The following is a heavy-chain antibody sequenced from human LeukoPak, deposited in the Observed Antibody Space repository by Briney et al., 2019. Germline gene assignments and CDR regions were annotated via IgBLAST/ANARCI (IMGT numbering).Heavy chain of an antibody. D-gene: IGHD6-13*01. CDR3: ARQQRGAFDY. V-gene: IGHV6-1*01. Sequence: SQTLSLTCALSGDSLSSNTPAWNWIRQSPSRGLEWLGRTYYRSKWYNDYAVSVRSRITINPDTAKNQFSLQLNSVTPEDTAVYYCARQQRGAFDYWGQGTLVTVPS. CDR2: TYYRSKWYN. J-gene: IGHJ4*02. CDR1: GDSLSSNTPA.